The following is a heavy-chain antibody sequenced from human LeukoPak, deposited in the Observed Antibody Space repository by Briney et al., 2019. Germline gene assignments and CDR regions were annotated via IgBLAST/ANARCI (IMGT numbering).Heavy chain of an antibody. CDR3: ARDQELGAFDI. V-gene: IGHV3-66*01. J-gene: IGHJ3*02. CDR2: IYSGGST. D-gene: IGHD7-27*01. Sequence: GGSLRLSCAASGFTFSRYGMHWVRQAPGKGLEWVSVIYSGGSTYYADSVKGRFTISRDNSKNTLYLQMNSLRAEDTAVYYCARDQELGAFDIWGQGTMVTVSS. CDR1: GFTFSRYG.